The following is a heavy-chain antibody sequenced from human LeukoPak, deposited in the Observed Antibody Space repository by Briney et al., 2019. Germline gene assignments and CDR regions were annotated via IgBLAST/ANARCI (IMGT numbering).Heavy chain of an antibody. Sequence: GGSLRLSCAASGFTVSSNYMSWVRQAPGKGLEWVSVIYSGGSTYYADSVKGRFTISRDNSKNTLYLQMNSLRAEDTAVYYCARALPIYDTYYFDYWGQGTLVTVSS. D-gene: IGHD3-22*01. J-gene: IGHJ4*02. CDR3: ARALPIYDTYYFDY. CDR1: GFTVSSNY. CDR2: IYSGGST. V-gene: IGHV3-66*01.